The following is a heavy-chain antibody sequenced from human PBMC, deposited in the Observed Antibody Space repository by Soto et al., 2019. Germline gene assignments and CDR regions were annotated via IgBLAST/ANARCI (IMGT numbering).Heavy chain of an antibody. J-gene: IGHJ4*02. D-gene: IGHD3-10*01. CDR1: GFTFSSYW. V-gene: IGHV3-7*01. CDR2: IKQDGSEK. CDR3: AREEKYYYGSGKMDY. Sequence: EVQLVESGGGLVQPGGSLRLSCAASGFTFSSYWMSWVRQAPGKGLEWVANIKQDGSEKYYVDSVKGRFTISRDNAKNSLYLQMNSLRAEDTAVYYCAREEKYYYGSGKMDYWGQGTLVTVSS.